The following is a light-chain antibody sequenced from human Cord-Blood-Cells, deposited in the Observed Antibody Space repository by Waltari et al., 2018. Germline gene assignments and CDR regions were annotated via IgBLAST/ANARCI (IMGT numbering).Light chain of an antibody. CDR1: QSTRSY. CDR2: TAP. J-gene: IGKJ1*01. CDR3: QQSYSTLLT. Sequence: IQITQSPSSLSASVGDRVTITCRASQSTRSYLNWCQRKPGKATKLLIYTAPTLQSGVSPRFTGSGSRTDFTLSISSLRPVDIVPFYCQQSYSTLLTFGRGTKVEIK. V-gene: IGKV1-39*01.